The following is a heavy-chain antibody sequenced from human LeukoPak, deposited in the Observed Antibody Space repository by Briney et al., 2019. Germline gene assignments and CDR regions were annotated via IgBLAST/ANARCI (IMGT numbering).Heavy chain of an antibody. V-gene: IGHV3-21*01. D-gene: IGHD4-17*01. CDR2: INSSSSYI. J-gene: IGHJ3*02. CDR3: ARVVVDYGDYGGAFDI. Sequence: GGSLRLSCAASGFTLSSYSMNWVRQAPGKGMERFSCINSSSSYIDYADSVKGRFTISRDNAKNSLYLQMNSLRAEDTAVCYCARVVVDYGDYGGAFDIWGQGTMVTVSS. CDR1: GFTLSSYS.